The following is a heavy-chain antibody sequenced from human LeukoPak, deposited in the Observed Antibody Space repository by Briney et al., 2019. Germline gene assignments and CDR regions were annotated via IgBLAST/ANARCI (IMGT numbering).Heavy chain of an antibody. CDR1: GFTFSSYG. CDR2: IWYDGSNK. V-gene: IGHV3-33*06. D-gene: IGHD6-13*01. J-gene: IGHJ4*02. Sequence: GGSLRLSCAASGFTFSSYGMHWVRQAPGKGLEWVAAIWYDGSNKYYADSVKGRFTISRDNSKNTLYLQMNSLRAEDTAVYYCAKSYSSSWNTHFVYWGQGTLVTVSS. CDR3: AKSYSSSWNTHFVY.